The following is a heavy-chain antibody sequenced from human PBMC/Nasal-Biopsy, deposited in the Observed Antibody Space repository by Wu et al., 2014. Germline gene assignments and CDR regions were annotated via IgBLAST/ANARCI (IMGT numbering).Heavy chain of an antibody. Sequence: TLSLTCTVSDGSISTYYWSWIRQPPGKGLEWIGYIYYSGSANYNPSLKSRVTMSVDTSKNQFSLKLSSVTAADTAVYYCARLRSAPVTITYHYFDLWAVAPWSLSPQ. D-gene: IGHD4-17*01. CDR3: ARLRSAPVTITYHYFDL. V-gene: IGHV4-59*01. CDR2: IYYSGSA. CDR1: DGSISTYY. J-gene: IGHJ2*01.